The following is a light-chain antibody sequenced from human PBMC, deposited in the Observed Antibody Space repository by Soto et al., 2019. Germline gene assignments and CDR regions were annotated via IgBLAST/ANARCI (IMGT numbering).Light chain of an antibody. CDR1: SRGVGGYNY. J-gene: IGLJ2*01. V-gene: IGLV2-8*01. CDR2: EVI. Sequence: QSALTQPPSASGSPGQSVTISCTGTSRGVGGYNYVSWYQQHPGKAPKLMIYEVIKRPSGVPDRFSGSKSGNTSSLTVSGLQAEDEADYYCSSYAGSNVVFCGGTKLTVL. CDR3: SSYAGSNVV.